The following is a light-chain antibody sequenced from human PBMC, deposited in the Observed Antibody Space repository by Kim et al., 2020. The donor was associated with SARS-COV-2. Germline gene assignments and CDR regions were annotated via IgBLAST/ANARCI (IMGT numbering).Light chain of an antibody. J-gene: IGKJ5*01. CDR1: QGVRSQ. V-gene: IGKV3-11*01. Sequence: FPPGESAPPSCGGQQGVRSQVAWYHQKPGQAPRLLIYDASNRATGIPARFSGSGSGTDFTLTISSLEPEDFAVYYCQQRLSWPITFGQGTRLEIK. CDR2: DAS. CDR3: QQRLSWPIT.